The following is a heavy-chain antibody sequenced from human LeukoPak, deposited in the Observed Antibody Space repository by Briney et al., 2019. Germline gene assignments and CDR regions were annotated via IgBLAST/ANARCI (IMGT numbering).Heavy chain of an antibody. CDR3: ARTHEDTAMVTSNWFDP. V-gene: IGHV4-59*01. J-gene: IGHJ5*02. Sequence: SETLSLTCTVSGGSISSYYWSWIRQPPGKELEWIGYIYYSGSTNYNPSLKSRVTISVDTSKNQFSLKLSSVTAADTAVYYCARTHEDTAMVTSNWFDPWGQGTLVTVSS. D-gene: IGHD5-18*01. CDR1: GGSISSYY. CDR2: IYYSGST.